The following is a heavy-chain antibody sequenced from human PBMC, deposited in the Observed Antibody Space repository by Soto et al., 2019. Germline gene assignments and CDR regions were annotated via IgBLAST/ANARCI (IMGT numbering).Heavy chain of an antibody. Sequence: QVQLVESGGGLVKPGGSLSLSCAASGFTFSDYYMSWIRQAPGKGLEWVSYISSSGSTIYYADSVKGRFTISRDNAKNSLYLQMNSLRAEDTAVYYCARPRYSGYDTLYYFDYWGQGTLVTVSS. D-gene: IGHD5-12*01. J-gene: IGHJ4*02. CDR2: ISSSGSTI. CDR3: ARPRYSGYDTLYYFDY. CDR1: GFTFSDYY. V-gene: IGHV3-11*01.